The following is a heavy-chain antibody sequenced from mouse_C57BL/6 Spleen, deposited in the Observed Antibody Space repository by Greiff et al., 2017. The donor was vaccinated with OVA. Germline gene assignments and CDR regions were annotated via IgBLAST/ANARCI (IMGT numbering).Heavy chain of an antibody. CDR1: GYTFTSYW. CDR2: IYPGNSDT. J-gene: IGHJ4*01. D-gene: IGHD1-1*01. CDR3: TRTYYYGEDAMDY. Sequence: VQLKQSGTVLARPGASVKLSCKTSGYTFTSYWMHWVKQRPGQGLEWIGAIYPGNSDTSYNQKFKGKAKLTAVTSASTAYMELSSLTNEDSAVYYCTRTYYYGEDAMDYWGQGTSVTVSS. V-gene: IGHV1-5*01.